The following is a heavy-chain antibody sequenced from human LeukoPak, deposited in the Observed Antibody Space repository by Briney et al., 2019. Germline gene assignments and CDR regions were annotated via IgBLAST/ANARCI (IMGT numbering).Heavy chain of an antibody. CDR2: IYSTGST. CDR1: GGSTSNYY. V-gene: IGHV4-59*01. J-gene: IGHJ5*02. D-gene: IGHD2-2*01. Sequence: SETLSLTCTVSGGSTSNYYWSWIRQTPGKGLEWIGFIYSTGSTNYNPSLKGRVTISVDASKNQFSLKLTSVTAADTAVYYCASGTSSWTWFDPWGQGTPVTVSS. CDR3: ASGTSSWTWFDP.